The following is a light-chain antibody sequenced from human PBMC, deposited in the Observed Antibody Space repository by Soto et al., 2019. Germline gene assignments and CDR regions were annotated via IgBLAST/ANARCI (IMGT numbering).Light chain of an antibody. CDR1: SSNIGSND. CDR2: RNN. V-gene: IGLV1-47*01. Sequence: QSVLTQPPSASGTPGQRVTMSCSGSSSNIGSNDVYWHQQIPGTAPKLLIYRNNQRPSGVPDRFSGSKSGTSASLAISGLRSEDEADYYCSSYTSSNVWVFGEGTKVTVL. CDR3: SSYTSSNVWV. J-gene: IGLJ3*02.